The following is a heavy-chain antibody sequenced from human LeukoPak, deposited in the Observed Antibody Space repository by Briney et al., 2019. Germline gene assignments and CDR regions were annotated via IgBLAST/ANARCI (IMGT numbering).Heavy chain of an antibody. J-gene: IGHJ4*02. CDR1: GGSFSGYY. CDR2: INHSGST. Sequence: PSETLSLTCAVYGGSFSGYYWSWIRQPPGKGLEWIGEINHSGSTNYNPSLKSRVTISVDTSKNQFSLKLSSVTAADTAVYYCARGQSDCSSTSCYRGSDYWGQGTLVTVSS. CDR3: ARGQSDCSSTSCYRGSDY. V-gene: IGHV4-34*01. D-gene: IGHD2-2*01.